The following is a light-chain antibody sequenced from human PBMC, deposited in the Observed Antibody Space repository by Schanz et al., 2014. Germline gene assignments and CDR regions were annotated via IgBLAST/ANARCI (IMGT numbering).Light chain of an antibody. CDR2: HAS. CDR3: QQYDSYSPST. J-gene: IGKJ1*01. V-gene: IGKV1-5*01. Sequence: DIQMTQSPSTLSASVGDRVSITCRASQSISSWLAWYQQKPGKAPKLLIYHASSLESGVPSRFSGGGSGTEFTLTISSLQPDDFATYYCQQYDSYSPSTFGQGTKVEIK. CDR1: QSISSW.